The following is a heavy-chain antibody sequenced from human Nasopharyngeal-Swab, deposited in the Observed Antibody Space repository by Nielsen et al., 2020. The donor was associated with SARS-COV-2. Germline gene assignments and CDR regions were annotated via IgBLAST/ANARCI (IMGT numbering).Heavy chain of an antibody. CDR2: ISGDGGST. CDR3: AKARCSSTSCYHRGGPMDV. J-gene: IGHJ6*03. D-gene: IGHD2-2*01. Sequence: WIRQPPGKGLEWVSLISGDGGSTYYADSVKGRFTISRDNSKNSLYLQMNSLRTEDTALYYCAKARCSSTSCYHRGGPMDVWGKGTTVTVSS. V-gene: IGHV3-43*02.